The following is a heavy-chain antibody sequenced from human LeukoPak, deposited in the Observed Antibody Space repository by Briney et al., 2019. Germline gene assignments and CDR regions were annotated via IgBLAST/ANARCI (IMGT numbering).Heavy chain of an antibody. J-gene: IGHJ4*02. D-gene: IGHD1-14*01. V-gene: IGHV1-2*02. Sequence: GASVKVSCKASGDTFTDYYIHWVRQAPGQGLEWMEWINPNSGGTNHAQKFQGRVTMTRDTSISTAYMELSSLRSDDTAVYYCARAPLNHFDYWGQGTLVTVSS. CDR1: GDTFTDYY. CDR3: ARAPLNHFDY. CDR2: INPNSGGT.